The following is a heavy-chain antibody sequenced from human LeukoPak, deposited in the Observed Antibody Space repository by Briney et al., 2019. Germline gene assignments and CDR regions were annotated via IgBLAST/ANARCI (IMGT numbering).Heavy chain of an antibody. CDR3: ARRNSNWYYFDY. Sequence: SETLSLTGTVSGDSIASNDYYWGWIRQPPGKGLEWIGTIYYSGSTYYNPSLKSQFTISIDTSKNQFSLKLSSVTAADTAVYYCARRNSNWYYFDYWGQGTLVTVSS. D-gene: IGHD6-13*01. J-gene: IGHJ4*02. CDR1: GDSIASNDYY. V-gene: IGHV4-39*07. CDR2: IYYSGST.